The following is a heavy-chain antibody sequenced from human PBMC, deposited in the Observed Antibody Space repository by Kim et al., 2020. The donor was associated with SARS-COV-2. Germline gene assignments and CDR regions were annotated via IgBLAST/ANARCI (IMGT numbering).Heavy chain of an antibody. Sequence: GGSLRLSCAASGFTFSSYSMNWVRQAPGKGLEWVSSISSSSSYIYYADSVKGRFTISRDNAKNSLYLQMNSLRAEDTAVYYCAGYQGVSVAVAGTGNYYYGMDVWGQGTTVTVSS. V-gene: IGHV3-21*01. J-gene: IGHJ6*02. CDR1: GFTFSSYS. CDR3: AGYQGVSVAVAGTGNYYYGMDV. D-gene: IGHD6-19*01. CDR2: ISSSSSYI.